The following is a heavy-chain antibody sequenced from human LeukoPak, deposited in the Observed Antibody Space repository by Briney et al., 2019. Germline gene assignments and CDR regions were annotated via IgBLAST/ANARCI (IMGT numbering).Heavy chain of an antibody. CDR2: IKASGREK. J-gene: IGHJ3*01. CDR1: GFTCSNYW. V-gene: IGHV3-7*01. D-gene: IGHD2-21*02. CDR3: ARDLDTYVLLTAYGIFDL. Sequence: GGSLRLSCEGSGFTCSNYWMTWGRQAPEKGREWVANIKASGREKHYAESVEGRFTISREKAKKSQYLQMKSLRAEETAVYYSARDLDTYVLLTAYGIFDLWRQGKMVTVSS.